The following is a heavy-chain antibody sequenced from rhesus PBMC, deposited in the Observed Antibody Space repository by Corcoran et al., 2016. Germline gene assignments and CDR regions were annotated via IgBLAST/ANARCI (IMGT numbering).Heavy chain of an antibody. CDR2: IDGNSAGT. D-gene: IGHD4-29*01. V-gene: IGHV4-81*01. CDR3: ARLSTVAARRGGAFDF. J-gene: IGHJ3*01. Sequence: QLQLQESGPGLVKPSETLSLTCAVSGGSISGYYWSWIRQPPGKGLEWIGDIDGNSAGTNYNPSLKSRVTISKDTSKNQFALKLSSGTAADTAVYYCARLSTVAARRGGAFDFWGQGLRVTVSS. CDR1: GGSISGYY.